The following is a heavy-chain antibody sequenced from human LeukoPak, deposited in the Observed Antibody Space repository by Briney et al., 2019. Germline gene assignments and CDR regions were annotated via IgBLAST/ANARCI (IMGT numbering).Heavy chain of an antibody. Sequence: GSLRLSCAASGFTFSSYSMNWVRHAPGKGLERVSYISSSSSAIYYADSVKGRFTISRDNANNSVYLQMNSLRDEDTAVYYCARTGTLDYWGQGTLVTVSS. D-gene: IGHD3-10*01. CDR3: ARTGTLDY. J-gene: IGHJ4*02. CDR1: GFTFSSYS. CDR2: ISSSSSAI. V-gene: IGHV3-48*02.